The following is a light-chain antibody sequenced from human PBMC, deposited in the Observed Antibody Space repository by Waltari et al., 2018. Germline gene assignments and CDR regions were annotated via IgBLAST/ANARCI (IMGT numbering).Light chain of an antibody. V-gene: IGKV1-5*01. CDR1: QNIRDF. Sequence: DVQMTQSPSTLSASVGDRVTITCRASQNIRDFLAWYQPRPGNAPSLLIFRASTLQTGVPARFSGSGSGTEFTLTISSLQPDDFATYFCQQYNGYFTWTFGEGTKVEIK. J-gene: IGKJ1*01. CDR2: RAS. CDR3: QQYNGYFTWT.